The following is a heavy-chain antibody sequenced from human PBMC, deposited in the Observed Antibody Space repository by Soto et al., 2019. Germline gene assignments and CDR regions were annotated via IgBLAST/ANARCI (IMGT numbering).Heavy chain of an antibody. CDR3: AKLLPEDFWSGSPLVGMDV. CDR1: GFTFGYYW. CDR2: IKFDASQK. V-gene: IGHV3-7*01. Sequence: GGSLRLSCAASGFTFGYYWMSWVRQAPGRGLEWVATIKFDASQKKYVDSVKGRFTMSRDNSKNTLYLQMNSLRAADTAVYYCAKLLPEDFWSGSPLVGMDVWGQGTTVTVSS. J-gene: IGHJ6*02. D-gene: IGHD3-3*01.